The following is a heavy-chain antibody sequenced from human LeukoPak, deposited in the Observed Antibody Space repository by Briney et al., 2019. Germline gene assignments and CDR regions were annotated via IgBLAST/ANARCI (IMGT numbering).Heavy chain of an antibody. CDR3: ANLGMGIDY. D-gene: IGHD7-27*01. Sequence: GGSLRLSCAASGFTFSSYDMHWVRQPPGKGLEWVAFIRYEGSNKHYADSVKGRFTISRDNSKNTLYLQMNSLRAEDTAVYLCANLGMGIDYWGQGTLVTVST. CDR2: IRYEGSNK. CDR1: GFTFSSYD. V-gene: IGHV3-30*02. J-gene: IGHJ4*02.